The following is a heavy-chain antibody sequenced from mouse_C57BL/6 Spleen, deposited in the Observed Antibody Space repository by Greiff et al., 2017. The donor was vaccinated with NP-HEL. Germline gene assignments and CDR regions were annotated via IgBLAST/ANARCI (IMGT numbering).Heavy chain of an antibody. CDR1: GFTFSSYA. CDR2: ISSGGDYI. J-gene: IGHJ3*01. Sequence: EVQLVESGEGLVKPGGSLKLSCAASGFTFSSYAMSWVRQTPEKRLEWVAYISSGGDYIYYADTVKGRFTISRDNARNTLYLQMSSLKSEDTAMYYCTRDWGSTYDYDEDWFAYWGQGTLVTVSA. V-gene: IGHV5-9-1*02. D-gene: IGHD2-4*01. CDR3: TRDWGSTYDYDEDWFAY.